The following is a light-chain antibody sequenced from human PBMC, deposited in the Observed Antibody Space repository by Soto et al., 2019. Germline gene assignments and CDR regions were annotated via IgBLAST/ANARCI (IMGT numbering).Light chain of an antibody. J-gene: IGKJ3*01. CDR3: QQYGISPP. Sequence: EIVLTQSPGTLSLSPGERATLSCRASQSVSSSYLAWYQQKPGQAPRLLIYGASSRATGIPDRFSGSGSGTDFTLTISRLEPEDFAVYYCQQYGISPPFGPGTKVDIK. CDR1: QSVSSSY. CDR2: GAS. V-gene: IGKV3-20*01.